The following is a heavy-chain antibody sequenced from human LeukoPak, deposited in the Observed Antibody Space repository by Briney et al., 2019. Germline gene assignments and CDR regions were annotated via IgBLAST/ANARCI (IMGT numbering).Heavy chain of an antibody. CDR1: GYTFTSYG. CDR3: ARAPMVDAFDI. CDR2: INPSGGST. D-gene: IGHD2-8*01. J-gene: IGHJ3*02. V-gene: IGHV1-46*01. Sequence: GASVKVSCKASGYTFTSYGISWVRQAPGQGLEWMGLINPSGGSTSYAQKFQGRVTMTRDTSTSTVYMELSSLRSEDTAVYYCARAPMVDAFDIWGQGTMVTVSS.